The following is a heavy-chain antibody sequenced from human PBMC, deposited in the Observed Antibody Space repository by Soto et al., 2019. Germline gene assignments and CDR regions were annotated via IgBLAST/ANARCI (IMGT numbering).Heavy chain of an antibody. CDR3: GRDRGYSSFDY. V-gene: IGHV3-7*03. CDR1: GFSFINYW. CDR2: MKPDGGEI. D-gene: IGHD4-4*01. J-gene: IGHJ4*02. Sequence: GGSLRFSFAASGFSFINYWMSWVRQPPGKGLEWVANMKPDGGEINYVDSVKGRFTISRDNAKNSLYLQMNSLRVEDTAVYYCGRDRGYSSFDYWGQGTPVTVSS.